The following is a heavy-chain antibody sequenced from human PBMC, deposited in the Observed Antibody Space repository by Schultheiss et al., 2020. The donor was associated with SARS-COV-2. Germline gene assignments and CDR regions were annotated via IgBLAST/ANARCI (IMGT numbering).Heavy chain of an antibody. Sequence: SVKVSCKASGGTFSSYAISWVRQAPGQGLEWMGGIIPIFGTANYAQKFQERVTITRDMSTSTAYMELSSLRAEDTAVYFCARDPNVVPAAIRALNYSYMDVWGKGTTVTVSS. V-gene: IGHV1-69*05. D-gene: IGHD2-2*02. CDR2: IIPIFGTA. J-gene: IGHJ6*03. CDR1: GGTFSSYA. CDR3: ARDPNVVPAAIRALNYSYMDV.